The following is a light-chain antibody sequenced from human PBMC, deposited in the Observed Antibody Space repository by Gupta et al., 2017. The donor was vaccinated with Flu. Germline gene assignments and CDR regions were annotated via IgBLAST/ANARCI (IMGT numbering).Light chain of an antibody. CDR3: YSKDSSGKHR. J-gene: IGLJ3*02. V-gene: IGLV3-10*01. CDR2: EDS. CDR1: ALPKKY. Sequence: SYELPQPPSVSVSPGQTARITCSGDALPKKYAYWYQQKSGQAPVLVIYEDSKRPSGIPERFSGSSSGTMATLTISGAQVEDEADYYCYSKDSSGKHRFGGGTKLTVL.